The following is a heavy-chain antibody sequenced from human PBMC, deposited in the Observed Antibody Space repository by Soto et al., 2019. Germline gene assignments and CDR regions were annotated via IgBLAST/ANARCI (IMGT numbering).Heavy chain of an antibody. Sequence: QVQRVQSGGEVKKPGASVRVSCKASGYTFNSYGISWVRQAPGQGLEWMGWLNTYNGNTNYAQKFQGTVSMTTDTSTSTAYLELRSLGSDDTAVYYCARDALYSTSGDRRFDPWGQGTLVTVSS. V-gene: IGHV1-18*01. D-gene: IGHD6-6*01. J-gene: IGHJ5*02. CDR2: LNTYNGNT. CDR3: ARDALYSTSGDRRFDP. CDR1: GYTFNSYG.